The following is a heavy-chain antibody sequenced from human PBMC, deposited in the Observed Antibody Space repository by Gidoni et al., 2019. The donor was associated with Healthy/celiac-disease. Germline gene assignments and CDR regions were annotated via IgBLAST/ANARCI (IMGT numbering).Heavy chain of an antibody. Sequence: EVQLVESGGGLVQPGGSLTLSCSASGFTFSGYWLGWVRQAPGKGLEWVANIKQDGSEKYYVDSVKGRFTISRDNAKNSLYLQMNSLRAEDTAVYYCARGSYGDYHYWGQGTLVTVSS. CDR3: ARGSYGDYHY. CDR1: GFTFSGYW. CDR2: IKQDGSEK. D-gene: IGHD4-17*01. V-gene: IGHV3-7*01. J-gene: IGHJ4*02.